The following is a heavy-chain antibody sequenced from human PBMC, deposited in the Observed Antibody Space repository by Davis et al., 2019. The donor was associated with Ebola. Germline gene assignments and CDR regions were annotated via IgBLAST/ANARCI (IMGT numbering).Heavy chain of an antibody. CDR3: ARDPLKGYDFWSGYFDY. CDR1: GFTFTSSA. J-gene: IGHJ4*02. V-gene: IGHV1-58*01. D-gene: IGHD3-3*01. CDR2: IVVGSGNT. Sequence: SVKVSCKASGFTFTSSAVQWVRQARGQRLEWIGWIVVGSGNTNYAQKFQGRVTITADKSTSTAYMELSSLRSEDTAVYYCARDPLKGYDFWSGYFDYWGQGTLVTVS.